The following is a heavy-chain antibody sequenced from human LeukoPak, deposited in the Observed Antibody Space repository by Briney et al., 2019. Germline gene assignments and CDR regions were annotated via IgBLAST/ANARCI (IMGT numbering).Heavy chain of an antibody. Sequence: SETLSLTCAAYGGSFSGYYWSWIRQPPGKGLEWIGEINHSGSTNYNPSLKSRVTISVDTSKNQFSLKLSSVTAADTAVYSCARGPGYAAFDPWGQGTLVTVSS. CDR3: ARGPGYAAFDP. V-gene: IGHV4-34*01. CDR1: GGSFSGYY. J-gene: IGHJ5*02. CDR2: INHSGST. D-gene: IGHD5-18*01.